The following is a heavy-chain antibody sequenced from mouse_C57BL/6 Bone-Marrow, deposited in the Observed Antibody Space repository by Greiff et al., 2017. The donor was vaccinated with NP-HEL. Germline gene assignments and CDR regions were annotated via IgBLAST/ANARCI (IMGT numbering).Heavy chain of an antibody. CDR1: GFTFSDYG. CDR3: ARGIYGKSLYFDY. D-gene: IGHD2-1*01. J-gene: IGHJ2*01. CDR2: ISSGSSTI. V-gene: IGHV5-17*01. Sequence: DVMLVESGGGLVKPGGSLKLSCAASGFTFSDYGMHWVRQAPEKGLEWVAYISSGSSTIYYADTVKGRFTISRDNAKNTLFLQMTSLRSEDTAMYYCARGIYGKSLYFDYGGQGTTLTVSS.